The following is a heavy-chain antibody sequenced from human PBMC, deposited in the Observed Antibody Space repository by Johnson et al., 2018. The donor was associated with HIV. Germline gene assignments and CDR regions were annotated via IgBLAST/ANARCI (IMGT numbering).Heavy chain of an antibody. CDR1: GITVGTNY. CDR2: IFSVGDV. CDR3: ARDGRDLVTRGSFDV. J-gene: IGHJ3*01. Sequence: VQPVESGGGLVQPGGSLRLSCAASGITVGTNYMSWVRQAPGTGLEWVSVIFSVGDVYYADSVEGRFTISRDNSKNMVYLQMNSLRPEDTAVYYCARDGRDLVTRGSFDVWGQGTVVTVSS. D-gene: IGHD3-9*01. V-gene: IGHV3-66*01.